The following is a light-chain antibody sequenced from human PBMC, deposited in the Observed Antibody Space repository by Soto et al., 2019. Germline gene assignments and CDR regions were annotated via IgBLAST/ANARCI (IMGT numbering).Light chain of an antibody. V-gene: IGKV3-15*01. J-gene: IGKJ5*01. CDR3: QQRSNWPIT. CDR2: GAS. CDR1: QTVSSN. Sequence: EIVFTQSPATLSLSPGERATLSCRASQTVSSNLAWYQQKPGQAPRLLIYGASTRATGTPARFSGSGSGTEFTLTISSLQSEDFAVYYCQQRSNWPITFGQGTRLEIK.